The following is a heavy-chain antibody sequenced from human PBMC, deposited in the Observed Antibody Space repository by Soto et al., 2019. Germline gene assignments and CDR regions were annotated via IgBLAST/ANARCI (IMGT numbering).Heavy chain of an antibody. J-gene: IGHJ4*02. CDR2: ISGSGGNT. D-gene: IGHD6-19*01. CDR3: AKTGDRTGWDYYFDF. V-gene: IGHV3-23*01. Sequence: EVRLLESGGGLVQPGGSLRLSCAASGFTFTNYAMSWVRQAPGKGLECVSAISGSGGNTFYADSVKGRFTISSDSSKNTLYLKMSSLRAEDTAVYYCAKTGDRTGWDYYFDFWGQGTLVTVSS. CDR1: GFTFTNYA.